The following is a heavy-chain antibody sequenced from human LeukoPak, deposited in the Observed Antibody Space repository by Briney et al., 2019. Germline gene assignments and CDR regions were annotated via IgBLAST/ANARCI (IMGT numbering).Heavy chain of an antibody. D-gene: IGHD3-3*02. V-gene: IGHV3-15*01. CDR1: GFTITNAR. CDR2: IKSKIDGGTT. CDR3: TTGYGHSDFDY. J-gene: IGHJ4*02. Sequence: KPGGSLRLSCAASGFTITNARMGWVRQAPGKGLEWVCLIKSKIDGGTTDFAAPVKGRVAISTDDSIHTLYLQMNSLKTEDTAVYYCTTGYGHSDFDYWGQGTLVTVSS.